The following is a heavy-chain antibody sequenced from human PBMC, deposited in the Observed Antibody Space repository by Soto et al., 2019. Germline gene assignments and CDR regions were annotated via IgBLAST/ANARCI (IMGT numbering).Heavy chain of an antibody. D-gene: IGHD1-1*01. CDR3: ARYNSYDIDY. J-gene: IGHJ4*02. V-gene: IGHV4-59*01. CDR1: GPSISSYY. CDR2: IHYSGTT. Sequence: SETLSVTCTVSGPSISSYYWSWIRQPPGKGLEWIANIHYSGTTNYNPSLASRVTLSVDTSKNQFSLKMTSVTAADRAMYFCARYNSYDIDYWGRGTLVTVSS.